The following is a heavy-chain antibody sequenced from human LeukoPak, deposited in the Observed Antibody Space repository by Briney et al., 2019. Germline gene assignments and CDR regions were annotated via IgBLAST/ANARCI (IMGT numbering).Heavy chain of an antibody. J-gene: IGHJ4*02. D-gene: IGHD1-26*01. Sequence: MPSETLSLTCTVSGGSISSGGYYWSWIRQPPGKGLEWIGYIYHSGSTYYNPSLKSRVTISVDRSKNQFSLKLSSVTAADTAVYYCAGSKWELNTTFDYWGQGTLVTVSS. CDR3: AGSKWELNTTFDY. CDR2: IYHSGST. V-gene: IGHV4-30-2*01. CDR1: GGSISSGGYY.